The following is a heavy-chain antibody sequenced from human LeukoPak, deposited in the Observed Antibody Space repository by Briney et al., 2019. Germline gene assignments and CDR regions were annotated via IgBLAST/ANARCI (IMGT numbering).Heavy chain of an antibody. CDR1: GFTVSSNY. V-gene: IGHV3-66*01. CDR2: IYTAGST. CDR3: ARDPFSLGYFDY. D-gene: IGHD3-16*01. J-gene: IGHJ4*02. Sequence: AGGSLRLSCAASGFTVSSNYMNWVRQAPGKGLEWVSVIYTAGSTYYADSVKGRFTISRDNSKNTLYLQMSSLRAEDTAVYYCARDPFSLGYFDYRGQGTLVAVSS.